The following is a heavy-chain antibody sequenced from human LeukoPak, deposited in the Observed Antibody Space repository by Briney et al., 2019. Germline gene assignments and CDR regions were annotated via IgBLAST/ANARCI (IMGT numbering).Heavy chain of an antibody. J-gene: IGHJ3*02. CDR2: NK. D-gene: IGHD3-9*01. Sequence: NKYYADSVKGRFTISRDNSKNTVYLQMNSLRAEDTAVYYCAREDDSGAFDIWGQGTMVTVSS. V-gene: IGHV3-30*07. CDR3: AREDDSGAFDI.